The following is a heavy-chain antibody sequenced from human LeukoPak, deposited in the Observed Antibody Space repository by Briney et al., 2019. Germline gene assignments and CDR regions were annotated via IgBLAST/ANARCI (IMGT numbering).Heavy chain of an antibody. J-gene: IGHJ6*03. Sequence: PSETLSLTCNVSGGSISGYHWSWIRQPPGKGLEWLGYIYYSGSSNYNPSLKSRVTMSADTSKNQFSLKLSSVTDADTAVYYCARVPRSYYYYYYMDVWGKGTTVTVSS. CDR2: IYYSGSS. CDR1: GGSISGYH. V-gene: IGHV4-59*01. CDR3: ARVPRSYYYYYYMDV.